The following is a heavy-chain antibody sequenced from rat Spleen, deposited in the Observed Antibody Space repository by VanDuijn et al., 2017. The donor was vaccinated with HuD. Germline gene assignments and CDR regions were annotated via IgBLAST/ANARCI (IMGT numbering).Heavy chain of an antibody. Sequence: QVQLKESGPGLVQPSQTLSLTCTVSGFSLTNHNVHWVRQSTGKGLEWMGIIWTGGITDYNSALKSRLSISRDTSKSQVFLKMNSLQTEDTAMYFCARGSVFFDYWGQGVMVTVSS. J-gene: IGHJ2*01. CDR2: IWTGGIT. CDR1: GFSLTNHN. CDR3: ARGSVFFDY. V-gene: IGHV2-30*01.